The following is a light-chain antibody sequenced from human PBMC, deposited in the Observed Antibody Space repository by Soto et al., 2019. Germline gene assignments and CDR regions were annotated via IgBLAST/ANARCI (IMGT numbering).Light chain of an antibody. J-gene: IGKJ2*01. Sequence: DIQMTQSPSSLSASVGDRVTITCRASQSISSYLNWYQQKPEKAPKLLIYAASSLQSGVPSRFSGSGSGTDFTLTISSLQPEEFATYYCQQSYSTPPTFGQGTKLEI. V-gene: IGKV1-39*01. CDR1: QSISSY. CDR2: AAS. CDR3: QQSYSTPPT.